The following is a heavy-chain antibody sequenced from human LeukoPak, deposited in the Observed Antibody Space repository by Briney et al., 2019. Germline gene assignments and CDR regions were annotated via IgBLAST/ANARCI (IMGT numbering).Heavy chain of an antibody. CDR2: IYYSGST. J-gene: IGHJ5*02. Sequence: PSETLSLTCTVSGGSISSYYWSWIRQPPGKGLEWIGYIYYSGSTNYNPSLKGRVTISVDTSKNQFSLKLSSVTAADTAVYYSARERVTAYWFDPWGQGTLVTVYS. V-gene: IGHV4-59*01. D-gene: IGHD2-21*02. CDR1: GGSISSYY. CDR3: ARERVTAYWFDP.